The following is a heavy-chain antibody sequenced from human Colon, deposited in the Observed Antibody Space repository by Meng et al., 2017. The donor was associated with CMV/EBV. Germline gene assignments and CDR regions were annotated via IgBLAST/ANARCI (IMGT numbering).Heavy chain of an antibody. J-gene: IGHJ4*02. D-gene: IGHD6-13*01. Sequence: QVQLVKLGREGKKPGASVTVSCKTSGYTFTANHLHWVRQAPGQGLEWMGWIYPQDGGTYFAQKFQDRVTLTRDTSITTAYMELSGLTSDDTAIYYCVRESWYFDFWGEGTLVTVSS. CDR1: GYTFTANH. CDR2: IYPQDGGT. CDR3: VRESWYFDF. V-gene: IGHV1-2*02.